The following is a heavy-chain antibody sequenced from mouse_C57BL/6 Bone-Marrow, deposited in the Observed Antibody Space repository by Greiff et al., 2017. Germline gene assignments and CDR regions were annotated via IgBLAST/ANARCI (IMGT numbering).Heavy chain of an antibody. V-gene: IGHV3-6*01. CDR3: AREGWLPSWFAY. D-gene: IGHD2-2*01. CDR1: GYSITSGYY. CDR2: ISYDGSN. Sequence: EVQLQQSGPGLVKPSQSLSLTCSVTGYSITSGYYWNWIRQFPGNKLEWMGYISYDGSNNYNPALKNRISITRDTSKNQFFLKLNSVTTEDTATYYGAREGWLPSWFAYWGQGTRVTVSA. J-gene: IGHJ3*01.